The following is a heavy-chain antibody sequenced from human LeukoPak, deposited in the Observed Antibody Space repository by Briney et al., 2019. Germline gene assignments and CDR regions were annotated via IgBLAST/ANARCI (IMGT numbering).Heavy chain of an antibody. CDR2: INPNSGGT. CDR3: ARELRFLEWAKPFDP. Sequence: ASVKVSCKASGYTFTGYYMHWVRQAPGQGLEWMGWINPNSGGTNYAQKFQGRATMTRDTSISTAYMELTRLRSDDTAVYYCARELRFLEWAKPFDPWGQGTLVTVSS. CDR1: GYTFTGYY. D-gene: IGHD3-3*01. J-gene: IGHJ5*02. V-gene: IGHV1-2*02.